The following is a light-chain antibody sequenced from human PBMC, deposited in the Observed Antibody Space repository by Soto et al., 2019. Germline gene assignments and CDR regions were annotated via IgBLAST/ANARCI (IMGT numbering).Light chain of an antibody. CDR2: AAS. CDR3: LQHNSHPLT. J-gene: IGKJ4*01. CDR1: QGIDKY. Sequence: DIQMTQSPSAMSASVGDRVTITCRASQGIDKYLLWFQQKPGKVPKRLIYAASNLQSGVPSRFSGSGSGTEFTLTISSLQPEDFAPYYCLQHNSHPLTLGGGTKVDIK. V-gene: IGKV1-17*03.